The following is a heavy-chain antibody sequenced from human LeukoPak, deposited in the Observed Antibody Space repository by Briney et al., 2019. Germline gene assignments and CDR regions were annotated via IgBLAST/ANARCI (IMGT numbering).Heavy chain of an antibody. V-gene: IGHV4-59*11. CDR1: GGSISTHY. D-gene: IGHD6-13*01. J-gene: IGHJ6*03. Sequence: KPSETLSLTCSVSGGSISTHYWSWIRQPPGKGLEWIGSIYYSGSTRYNPSLKSRVTISVDTSKTHFSLELSSVTAADTAVYYCARVSSSSWSPYYYYMDVWGKGTTVTVSS. CDR3: ARVSSSSWSPYYYYMDV. CDR2: IYYSGST.